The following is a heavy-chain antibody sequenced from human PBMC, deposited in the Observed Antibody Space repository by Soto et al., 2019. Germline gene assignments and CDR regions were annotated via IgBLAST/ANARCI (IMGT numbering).Heavy chain of an antibody. D-gene: IGHD6-19*01. CDR1: GGSISSYY. J-gene: IGHJ3*02. V-gene: IGHV4-59*01. Sequence: PSETLSLTCTVSGGSISSYYWSWIRQPPGKGLEWIGYIYYSGSTNYNPSLKSRVTISVDTSKNQFSLKLSSVTAADTAVYYCARQQWLVLNPLAIWGQGTMVTVSS. CDR2: IYYSGST. CDR3: ARQQWLVLNPLAI.